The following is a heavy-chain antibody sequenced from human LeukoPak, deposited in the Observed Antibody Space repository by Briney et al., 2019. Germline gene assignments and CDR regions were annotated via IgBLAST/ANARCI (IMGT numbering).Heavy chain of an antibody. V-gene: IGHV1-3*01. J-gene: IGHJ4*02. Sequence: ASVKVSCKASGYTFTSYAMHWVRQAPGQRLEWMGWINAGNGNTKYSQKFQGRVTITRDTSASTAYMELSSLRSEDTAVHYCARRPGWGFYYFDYWGQGTLVTVSS. CDR3: ARRPGWGFYYFDY. D-gene: IGHD7-27*01. CDR1: GYTFTSYA. CDR2: INAGNGNT.